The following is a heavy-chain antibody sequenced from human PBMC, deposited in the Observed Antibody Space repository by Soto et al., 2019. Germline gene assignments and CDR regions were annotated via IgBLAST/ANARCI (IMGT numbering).Heavy chain of an antibody. CDR2: IWYDGSNK. CDR3: ARDRAAVAAIDY. V-gene: IGHV3-33*01. Sequence: QVQLVESGGGVVQPGRCLRLSCAASGFTFSSYGMHWVRQAPGKGLEWVAVIWYDGSNKYYADSVKGRFTISRDNSKNTLYLQMNSLRAEDTAVYYCARDRAAVAAIDYWGQGTLVTVSS. D-gene: IGHD6-19*01. J-gene: IGHJ4*02. CDR1: GFTFSSYG.